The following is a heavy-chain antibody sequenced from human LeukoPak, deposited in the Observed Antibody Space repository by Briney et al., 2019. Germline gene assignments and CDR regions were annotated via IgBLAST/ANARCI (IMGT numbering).Heavy chain of an antibody. CDR2: IYTSGST. CDR3: ARGGSSWWNFDY. J-gene: IGHJ4*02. V-gene: IGHV4-4*07. CDR1: GGSISSYY. D-gene: IGHD6-13*01. Sequence: SATLSLTCTVSGGSISSYYWSWLRQPAGKGLEWIGRIYTSGSTNYNPSLKSRVTMSVDTSKNQFSLKLSSVTAADTAVYYCARGGSSWWNFDYWGQGTLVTVSS.